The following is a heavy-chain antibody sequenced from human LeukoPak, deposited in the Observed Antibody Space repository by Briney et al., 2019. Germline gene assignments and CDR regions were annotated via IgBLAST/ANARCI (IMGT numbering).Heavy chain of an antibody. CDR3: AKEGAQWLGPMYYFDY. CDR1: GFTFSSYA. V-gene: IGHV3-30-3*02. J-gene: IGHJ4*02. Sequence: GGSLRLSCAASGFTFSSYAMHWVRQAPGKGLEWVAVMSFDGTHIYYADSVKGRFTISRDNSKNTLYLQMNSLRAEDTAVYYCAKEGAQWLGPMYYFDYWGQGTLVTVSS. D-gene: IGHD6-19*01. CDR2: MSFDGTHI.